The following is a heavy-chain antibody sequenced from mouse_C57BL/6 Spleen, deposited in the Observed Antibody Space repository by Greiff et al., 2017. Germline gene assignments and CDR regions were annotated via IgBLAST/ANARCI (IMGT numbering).Heavy chain of an antibody. Sequence: QVHVKQSGAELVKPGASVKISCKASGYAFSSYWMNWVKQRPGKGLEWIGQIYPGDGDTNYNGKFKGKATLTADKSSSTAYMQLSSLTSEDSAVYFCARGGTTVVVDYWGQGTTLTVSS. CDR2: IYPGDGDT. D-gene: IGHD1-1*01. CDR1: GYAFSSYW. CDR3: ARGGTTVVVDY. J-gene: IGHJ2*01. V-gene: IGHV1-80*01.